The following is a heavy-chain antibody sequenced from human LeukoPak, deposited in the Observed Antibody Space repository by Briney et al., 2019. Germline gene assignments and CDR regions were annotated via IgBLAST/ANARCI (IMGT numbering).Heavy chain of an antibody. V-gene: IGHV3-15*01. CDR2: IKSKTDDGTT. CDR3: TTFPVAVY. Sequence: GGSLRLSCAASGFTFSNAWMSWVRQAPGKGLEWVGRIKSKTDDGTTDYAAPVKGRFTISRDDSKNTLYLQMNSLKTEDTAVYYCTTFPVAVYWGQGTLVTVSS. J-gene: IGHJ4*02. CDR1: GFTFSNAW. D-gene: IGHD2-15*01.